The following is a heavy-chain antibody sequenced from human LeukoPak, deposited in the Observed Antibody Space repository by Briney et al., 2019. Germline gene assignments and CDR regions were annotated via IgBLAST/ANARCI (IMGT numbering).Heavy chain of an antibody. CDR1: GGSFSGYY. CDR2: IYTSGST. V-gene: IGHV4-59*10. J-gene: IGHJ4*02. Sequence: SETLSLTCAVYGGSFSGYYWSWIRQPAGKGLEWIGRIYTSGSTNYNPSLISRVTMSVDTSKNQFSLKLSSVTAADTAVYYCARGSFNLRPHYYFDYWGQGTLVTVSS. D-gene: IGHD3-10*01. CDR3: ARGSFNLRPHYYFDY.